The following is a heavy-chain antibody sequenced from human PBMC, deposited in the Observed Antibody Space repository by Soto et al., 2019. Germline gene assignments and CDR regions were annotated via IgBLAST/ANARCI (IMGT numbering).Heavy chain of an antibody. CDR1: GGSISSSGYY. J-gene: IGHJ6*02. V-gene: IGHV4-39*07. CDR2: INHSGST. Sequence: SETLSLTCTVSGGSISSSGYYLSWIRQPPGKGLEWIGEINHSGSTNYNPSLKSRVTISVDTSKNQFSLKLSSVTAADTAVYYCAINYGSREGMDVWGQGTTVTVSS. D-gene: IGHD3-10*01. CDR3: AINYGSREGMDV.